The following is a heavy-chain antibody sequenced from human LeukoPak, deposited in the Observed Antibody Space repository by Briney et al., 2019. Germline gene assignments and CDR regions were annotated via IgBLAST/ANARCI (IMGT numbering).Heavy chain of an antibody. D-gene: IGHD2-2*01. Sequence: GASVKVSCKASGYTFTSYYMHWVRQAPEQGLEWMGIINPSGGSTSYAQKFQGRVTMTRDTSTSTVYMELSSLRSEDTAVYYCARDTPYCSSTGCYPSHFDYWGQGTLVTVSS. CDR2: INPSGGST. CDR1: GYTFTSYY. V-gene: IGHV1-46*01. J-gene: IGHJ4*02. CDR3: ARDTPYCSSTGCYPSHFDY.